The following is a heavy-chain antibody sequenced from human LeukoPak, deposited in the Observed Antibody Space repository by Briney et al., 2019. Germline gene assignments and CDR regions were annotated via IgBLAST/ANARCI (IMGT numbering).Heavy chain of an antibody. CDR1: GYTFTCYY. Sequence: ASVKVSCKASGYTFTCYYMHWVRPAPGQGLEWMGWINPNSGGTNYAQKFQGRVTMTRDTSISTAYMELSRLRSDDTAVYYCARDRGRVSKGYWGQGTLVTVSS. J-gene: IGHJ4*02. D-gene: IGHD3-16*01. CDR3: ARDRGRVSKGY. CDR2: INPNSGGT. V-gene: IGHV1-2*02.